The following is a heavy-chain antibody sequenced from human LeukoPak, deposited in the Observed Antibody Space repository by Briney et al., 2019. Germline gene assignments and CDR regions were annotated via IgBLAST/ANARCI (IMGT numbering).Heavy chain of an antibody. CDR3: ARGAIGDDDILTGPLLGPFDY. CDR2: IIPILGIA. D-gene: IGHD3-9*01. J-gene: IGHJ4*02. V-gene: IGHV1-69*04. Sequence: SVKVSCKASGGTFSSYAISWVRQAPGQGLEWMGRIIPILGIANYAQKFQGRVTITADKSTSTAYMELSSLRSEDTAVYDCARGAIGDDDILTGPLLGPFDYWGQGTLVTVSS. CDR1: GGTFSSYA.